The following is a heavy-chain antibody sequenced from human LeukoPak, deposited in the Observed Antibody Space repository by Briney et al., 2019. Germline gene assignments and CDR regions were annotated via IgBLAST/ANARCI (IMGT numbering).Heavy chain of an antibody. Sequence: GASVRVSCKASGYTFTNYGISWVRQAPGQGLEWMGWISCHNGNTNYVQKLQDRVTMTTDTSTTTAYMELKSLRSDDTAVYYCARTPFLCCSGGICYSEYWGQGTLVTVSS. V-gene: IGHV1-18*01. CDR1: GYTFTNYG. D-gene: IGHD2-15*01. CDR3: ARTPFLCCSGGICYSEY. J-gene: IGHJ4*02. CDR2: ISCHNGNT.